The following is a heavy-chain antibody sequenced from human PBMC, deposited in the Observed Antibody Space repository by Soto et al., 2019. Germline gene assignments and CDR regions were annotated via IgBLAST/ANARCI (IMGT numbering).Heavy chain of an antibody. Sequence: PGGLKRVSCAASGLNIRRYWMHLVSKETGKGLVWVSRINSDGSSTSYADSVKCRFTISRDNAKNTLYLQMNSLRAEDTAVYYCAIDAYYCSSTSCYYGMDVWGQGTTVTVS. J-gene: IGHJ6*02. CDR2: INSDGSST. CDR1: GLNIRRYW. CDR3: AIDAYYCSSTSCYYGMDV. V-gene: IGHV3-74*01. D-gene: IGHD2-2*01.